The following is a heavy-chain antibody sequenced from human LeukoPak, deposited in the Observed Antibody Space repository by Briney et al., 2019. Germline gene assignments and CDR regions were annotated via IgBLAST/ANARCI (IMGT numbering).Heavy chain of an antibody. D-gene: IGHD6-13*01. V-gene: IGHV3-33*01. CDR3: ARDPKYTSSWYFDY. Sequence: GGSLRVSCAASGFDFNTYGMHWVRQAPGKGLEWVSVIWYDGSEKHYADSVKGRFTISRNNSKNTVHLQMNSLRAEDTAVYYCARDPKYTSSWYFDYWGQGSMVSVSS. CDR2: IWYDGSEK. J-gene: IGHJ4*02. CDR1: GFDFNTYG.